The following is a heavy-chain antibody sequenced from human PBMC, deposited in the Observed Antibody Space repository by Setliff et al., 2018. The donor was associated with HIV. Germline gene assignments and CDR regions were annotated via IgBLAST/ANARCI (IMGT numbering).Heavy chain of an antibody. CDR2: IRSSGDT. CDR1: GASISSHNYY. J-gene: IGHJ4*02. V-gene: IGHV4-39*01. Sequence: SETLSLICTVSGASISSHNYYWGWIRQSPGKGLEWIASIRSSGDTYYNPSPQSRVIISVDTSNNQISLKLTSVTAADTAVYYCTIPASSLAPNWGRGTQVTVSS. CDR3: TIPASSLAPN.